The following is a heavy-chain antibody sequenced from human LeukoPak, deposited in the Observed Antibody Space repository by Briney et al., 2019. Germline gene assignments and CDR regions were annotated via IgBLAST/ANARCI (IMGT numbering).Heavy chain of an antibody. J-gene: IGHJ5*02. D-gene: IGHD3-22*01. CDR2: INPNSGGT. V-gene: IGHV1-2*02. CDR3: ARVPIRRHYESTGYYYEDP. CDR1: GYTFTGYY. Sequence: ASVKVSCKASGYTFTGYYMHWVRQAPGQGLEWMGWINPNSGGTNYAQKFQGRVTMTRDTSISTAYMELSRLRSDDTAVYYCARVPIRRHYESTGYYYEDPWGQGTLVTVSS.